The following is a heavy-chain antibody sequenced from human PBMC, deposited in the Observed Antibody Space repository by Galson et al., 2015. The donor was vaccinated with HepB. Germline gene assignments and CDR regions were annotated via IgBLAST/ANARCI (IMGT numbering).Heavy chain of an antibody. Sequence: SLRLSCAASGFTFSSYWMSWVRQAPGKGLEWVANIKQDGSEKYYVDSVKGRFTISRDNAKNSLYLQMNSLRAEDTAVYYCARVGEIYDYVWGSYRDRGTGLFDLWGRGTLVTVSS. CDR3: ARVGEIYDYVWGSYRDRGTGLFDL. V-gene: IGHV3-7*03. J-gene: IGHJ2*01. CDR1: GFTFSSYW. D-gene: IGHD3-16*02. CDR2: IKQDGSEK.